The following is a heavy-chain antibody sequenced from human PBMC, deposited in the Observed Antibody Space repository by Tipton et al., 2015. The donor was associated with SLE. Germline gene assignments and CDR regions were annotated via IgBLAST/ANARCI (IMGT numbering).Heavy chain of an antibody. V-gene: IGHV3-30-3*01. CDR3: ARDRLGTDAFDI. J-gene: IGHJ3*02. CDR2: ISYDGSNK. Sequence: SLRLSCAASGFTFSSYVMHWVRQAPGKGLEWVAVISYDGSNKYYADSVKGRFTVSRDNTKNSLYLQMNSLRAEDTAVYYCARDRLGTDAFDIWGQGTTVTVSS. D-gene: IGHD1-1*01. CDR1: GFTFSSYV.